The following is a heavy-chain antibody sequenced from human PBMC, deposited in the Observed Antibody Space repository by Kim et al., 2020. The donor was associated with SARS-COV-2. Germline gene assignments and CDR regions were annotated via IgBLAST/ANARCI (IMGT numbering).Heavy chain of an antibody. CDR1: GFTFSNAW. CDR3: TTEPSTTYYDILTGYYMLDY. D-gene: IGHD3-9*01. J-gene: IGHJ4*02. V-gene: IGHV3-15*01. CDR2: IKSKTDGGTT. Sequence: RGSLRLSCAASGFTFSNAWMSWVRQAPGKGLEWVGRIKSKTDGGTTDYAAPVKGRFTISRDDSKNTLYLQMNSLKTEDTAVYYCTTEPSTTYYDILTGYYMLDYWGQGTLVTVSS.